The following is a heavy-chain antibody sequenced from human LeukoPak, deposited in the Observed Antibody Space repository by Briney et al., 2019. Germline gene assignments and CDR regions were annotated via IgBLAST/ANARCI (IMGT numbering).Heavy chain of an antibody. V-gene: IGHV3-23*01. CDR3: VKDFDY. Sequence: GGSLRLSCAASGFTFSSHAMSWVRQAPGKGLEWVSTIGGSGSPIFYTDSVKGRFTISRVNSRNTLHLQMNSLSAEDSAIYYCVKDFDYWGQGTLVTVSS. CDR1: GFTFSSHA. J-gene: IGHJ4*02. CDR2: IGGSGSPI.